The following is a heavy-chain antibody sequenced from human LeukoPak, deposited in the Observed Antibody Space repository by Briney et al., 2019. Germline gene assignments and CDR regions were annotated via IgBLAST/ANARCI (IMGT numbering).Heavy chain of an antibody. CDR2: MKQDGGEK. D-gene: IGHD3-22*01. J-gene: IGHJ4*02. CDR1: GFTFSTYW. CDR3: ARDRSYYDSSAYFLN. Sequence: PGGSLRLSCAASGFTFSTYWMSWVRQAPGKGLEWVANMKQDGGEKHYVDSVKGRFTISRDNAKNSLYLQMNSLRAEDTAVYYCARDRSYYDSSAYFLNWGQGTLVTVSS. V-gene: IGHV3-7*01.